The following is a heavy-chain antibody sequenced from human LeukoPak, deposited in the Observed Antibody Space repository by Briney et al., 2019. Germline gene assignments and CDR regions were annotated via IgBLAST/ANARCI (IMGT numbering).Heavy chain of an antibody. Sequence: PGGSLRLSCAASGFTFSSYGMHWVRQAPGKGLEWVAVIWYDGSNKYYADSVEGRFTISRDNSKNTLYLQMNSLRAEDTAVYYCARDCWPSLPYYYYYGMDVWGQGTTVTVSS. CDR1: GFTFSSYG. CDR2: IWYDGSNK. CDR3: ARDCWPSLPYYYYYGMDV. J-gene: IGHJ6*02. V-gene: IGHV3-33*01.